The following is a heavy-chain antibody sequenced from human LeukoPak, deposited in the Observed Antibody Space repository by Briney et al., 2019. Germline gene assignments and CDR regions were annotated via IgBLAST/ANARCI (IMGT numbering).Heavy chain of an antibody. CDR3: AKAVAVAGHGEY. CDR2: ISGSGGST. CDR1: GFTFSSYA. D-gene: IGHD6-19*01. J-gene: IGHJ4*02. V-gene: IGHV3-23*01. Sequence: GGSLRLSCAASGFTFSSYAMSWVRQAPGKGLEWVSAISGSGGSTYYADSVKGRFTISRDNSKNTLHLQMNSLRAEDTAVYYCAKAVAVAGHGEYWGQGTLVTVSS.